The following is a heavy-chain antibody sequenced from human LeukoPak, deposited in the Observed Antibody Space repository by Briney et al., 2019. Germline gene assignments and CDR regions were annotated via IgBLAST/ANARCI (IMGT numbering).Heavy chain of an antibody. J-gene: IGHJ4*02. CDR2: ISHDGSNN. D-gene: IGHD6-19*01. V-gene: IGHV3-30*18. CDR1: GFTFSNYG. Sequence: GRSLRLSCAASGFTFSNYGMHWVRQAPGKGLEWVVVISHDGSNNNYADSVKGRFTISRDNSKNTLYLQMNSLRPEDTAVYYCAKGERWLGGNWGQGTLVTVSS. CDR3: AKGERWLGGN.